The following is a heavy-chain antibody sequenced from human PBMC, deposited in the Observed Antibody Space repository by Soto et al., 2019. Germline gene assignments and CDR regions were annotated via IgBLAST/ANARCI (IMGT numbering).Heavy chain of an antibody. J-gene: IGHJ6*02. CDR2: ISSSSSTI. Sequence: PGGSLRLSCAASGFTFSSYSMNWVRQAPGKGLEWVSYISSSSSTIYYADSVKGRFTISRDNAKNSLYLQMNSLRAEDTAVYYCAGTEIEYSSSSTYYYGMDVWGQGTTVTVSS. CDR1: GFTFSSYS. V-gene: IGHV3-48*01. D-gene: IGHD6-6*01. CDR3: AGTEIEYSSSSTYYYGMDV.